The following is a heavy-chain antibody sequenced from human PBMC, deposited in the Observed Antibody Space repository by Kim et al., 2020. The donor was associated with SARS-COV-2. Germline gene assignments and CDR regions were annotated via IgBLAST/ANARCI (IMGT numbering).Heavy chain of an antibody. Sequence: SETLSLTCAVYGGSFSGYYWSWIRQPPGKGLEWIGEINHSGSTNYNPSLKSRVIISVDTSKTQFSLKLSSVTAADTAVYYCAREGKSYGLRPFDYWGQGTLVTVSS. V-gene: IGHV4-34*01. D-gene: IGHD3-16*01. J-gene: IGHJ4*02. CDR2: INHSGST. CDR1: GGSFSGYY. CDR3: AREGKSYGLRPFDY.